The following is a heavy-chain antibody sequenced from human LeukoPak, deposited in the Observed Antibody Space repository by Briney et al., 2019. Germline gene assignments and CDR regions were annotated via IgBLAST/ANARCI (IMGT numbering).Heavy chain of an antibody. CDR2: ISGSGGST. D-gene: IGHD2-2*01. J-gene: IGHJ4*02. CDR3: AMRPTQGRIVVVPAAGTDY. Sequence: GGSLRLSCAASGFTFSSYAMSWVRQAPGKGPEWVSAISGSGGSTYYADSVKGRFTISRDNSKNTLYLQMNSLRAEDTAVYYCAMRPTQGRIVVVPAAGTDYWGQGTLVTVSS. V-gene: IGHV3-23*01. CDR1: GFTFSSYA.